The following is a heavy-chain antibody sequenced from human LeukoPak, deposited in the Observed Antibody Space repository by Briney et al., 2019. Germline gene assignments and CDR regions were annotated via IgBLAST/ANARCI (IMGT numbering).Heavy chain of an antibody. CDR2: INSDGST. J-gene: IGHJ4*01. D-gene: IGHD3-16*01. CDR1: GFTFDDYG. CDR3: ATDGAYGLTH. Sequence: GGSLRLSCAASGFTFDDYGMTWVRQAPGKGLVWVSHINSDGSTTYADSVKGRFTISRDNTKDMVYLQMNSLRAEDTAAYYCATDGAYGLTHWGQGTLVTVSS. V-gene: IGHV3-74*01.